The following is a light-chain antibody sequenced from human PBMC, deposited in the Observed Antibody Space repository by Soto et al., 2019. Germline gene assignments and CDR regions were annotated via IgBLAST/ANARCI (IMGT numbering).Light chain of an antibody. CDR3: SSYASSTTVVV. CDR2: EVT. Sequence: QSALTQPASVSGSPGQSITISCTGTSSDVGGYNSVSWYQQHPGKAPKLMIYEVTNRPSGVSNRFSGSKSGNTASLTISGLQTEDEADYYCSSYASSTTVVVFGGGTQLTVL. V-gene: IGLV2-14*01. CDR1: SSDVGGYNS. J-gene: IGLJ2*01.